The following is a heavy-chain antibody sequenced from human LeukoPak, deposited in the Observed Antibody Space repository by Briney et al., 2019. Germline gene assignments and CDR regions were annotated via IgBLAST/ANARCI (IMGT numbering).Heavy chain of an antibody. D-gene: IGHD3-22*01. Sequence: GGSLRLSCAASGFTFSSYEMNWVRQAPGKGLEWVSYISSSGSTIYYADSVKGRFTISRDNAKNSLYLQMNSLRAEDTAVHYCAGRGLLPGDYWGQGTLVTVSS. V-gene: IGHV3-48*03. CDR2: ISSSGSTI. CDR3: AGRGLLPGDY. CDR1: GFTFSSYE. J-gene: IGHJ4*02.